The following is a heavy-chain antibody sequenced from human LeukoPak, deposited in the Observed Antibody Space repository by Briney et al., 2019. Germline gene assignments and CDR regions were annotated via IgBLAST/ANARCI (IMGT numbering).Heavy chain of an antibody. CDR1: GGSFSGYY. Sequence: PSETLSLTCAVYGGSFSGYYWSWIRQPPGKGLEWIGEINHSGSTNYNPSLKSRVTISVDTSKNQFSLKLSSVTAADTAVYYCAREFLEWLSRYYYMVVWGKGTTVTVSS. D-gene: IGHD3-3*01. V-gene: IGHV4-34*01. J-gene: IGHJ6*03. CDR3: AREFLEWLSRYYYMVV. CDR2: INHSGST.